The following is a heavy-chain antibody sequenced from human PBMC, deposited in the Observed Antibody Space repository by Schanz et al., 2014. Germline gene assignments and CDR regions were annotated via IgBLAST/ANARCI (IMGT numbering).Heavy chain of an antibody. Sequence: QVQLQESGPGLVKPSQTLSLTCTVSGGSVSSGGDYWSWIRQHPGKGLEWIGFISYSGSTYYNPSLKSRVTISVGTSKNQCSLNLSSATAADTAVYYCARDFDDRRGYGSGYCLGDCMDVWGQGTTVTVSS. V-gene: IGHV4-31*03. CDR2: ISYSGST. CDR1: GGSVSSGGDY. D-gene: IGHD3-10*01. J-gene: IGHJ6*02. CDR3: ARDFDDRRGYGSGYCLGDCMDV.